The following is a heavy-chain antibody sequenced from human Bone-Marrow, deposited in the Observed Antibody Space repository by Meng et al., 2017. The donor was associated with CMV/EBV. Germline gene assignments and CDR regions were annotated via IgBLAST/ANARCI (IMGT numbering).Heavy chain of an antibody. CDR2: INPNSGGT. Sequence: ASVTVSCKASGGIFSRCAISWVRQAPGQGLEWMGWINPNSGGTNYAQKFQGRVTMTRDTSISTAYMERSRLRSDDTAVYYCARGPVLDIVVVPAAIDYYGMDVWGQGTTVTVSS. D-gene: IGHD2-2*02. V-gene: IGHV1-2*02. CDR1: GGIFSRCA. J-gene: IGHJ6*02. CDR3: ARGPVLDIVVVPAAIDYYGMDV.